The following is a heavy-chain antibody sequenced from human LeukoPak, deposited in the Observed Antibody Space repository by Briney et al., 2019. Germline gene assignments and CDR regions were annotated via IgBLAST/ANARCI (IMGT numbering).Heavy chain of an antibody. CDR2: FIPIFGSA. D-gene: IGHD3-10*01. CDR1: GGTFSSYA. Sequence: SVKVSCKASGGTFSSYAISWVRQAPGQGLEWMGGFIPIFGSAKYAQKFQGRVTITADESTSTAYMELSSLRSDDTAVYYCARAHVVVLGGALGGMDVWGQGTTVTVSS. V-gene: IGHV1-69*01. CDR3: ARAHVVVLGGALGGMDV. J-gene: IGHJ6*02.